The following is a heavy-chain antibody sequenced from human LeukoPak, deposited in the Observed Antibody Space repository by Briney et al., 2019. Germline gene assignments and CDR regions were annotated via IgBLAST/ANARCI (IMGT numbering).Heavy chain of an antibody. J-gene: IGHJ4*02. CDR1: GSFISSYY. CDR2: ISAIGDT. CDR3: ARSCSWYNKCFDY. Sequence: SETLSLTCTVSGSFISSYYWTWIRQSPERGLEWIGYISAIGDTNYNPSLKSRVTISVDTSKNQFSLKLSSVTAADTAVYYCARSCSWYNKCFDYWGQGTLVTVSS. D-gene: IGHD6-13*01. V-gene: IGHV4-4*09.